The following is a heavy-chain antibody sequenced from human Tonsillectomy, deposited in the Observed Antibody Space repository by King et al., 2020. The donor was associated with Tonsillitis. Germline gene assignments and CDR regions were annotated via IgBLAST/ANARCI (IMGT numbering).Heavy chain of an antibody. CDR1: GYTFTGYY. V-gene: IGHV1-2*02. CDR2: INPNSGGT. CDR3: GRDLGYSYGRGGHPQGCFDP. D-gene: IGHD5-18*01. J-gene: IGHJ5*02. Sequence: QLVQSGAEVKKPGASVTVSCKASGYTFTGYYMHWVRQAPGQGLEWMGWINPNSGGTNYAQKFQGRVTMTRDTSISTAYMELSSLRSDDTAVYYCGRDLGYSYGRGGHPQGCFDPWGQGTLVTVSS.